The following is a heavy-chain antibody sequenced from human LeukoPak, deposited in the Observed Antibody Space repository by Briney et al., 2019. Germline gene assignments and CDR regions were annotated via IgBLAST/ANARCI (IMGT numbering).Heavy chain of an antibody. CDR3: ARAYYYDSSGSKIDY. Sequence: WASVKVSCKASGYTFTSYYMHWVRQAPGQGLEWMGGIIPIFGTANYAQKFQGRVTITADESTSTAYMELSSLRSEDTAVYYCARAYYYDSSGSKIDYWGQGTLVTVSS. CDR1: GYTFTSYY. J-gene: IGHJ4*02. D-gene: IGHD3-22*01. V-gene: IGHV1-69*13. CDR2: IIPIFGTA.